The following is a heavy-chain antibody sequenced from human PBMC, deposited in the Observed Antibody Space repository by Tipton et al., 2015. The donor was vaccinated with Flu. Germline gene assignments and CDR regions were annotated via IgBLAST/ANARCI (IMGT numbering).Heavy chain of an antibody. V-gene: IGHV4-59*12. CDR2: VHYRENT. Sequence: TLSLTCTVSGGSFTNYYWSWVRQPPGKGLEWIGFVHYRENTSYNPSLKNRVTMSLDTSKNQFSLKLISVTAADTAVYYCAREGRREQLALDYWGQGTLVTVSS. CDR3: AREGRREQLALDY. CDR1: GGSFTNYY. J-gene: IGHJ4*02. D-gene: IGHD6-6*01.